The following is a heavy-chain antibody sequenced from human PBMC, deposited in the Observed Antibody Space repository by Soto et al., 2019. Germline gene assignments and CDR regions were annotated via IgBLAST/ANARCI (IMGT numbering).Heavy chain of an antibody. CDR3: ARVTPAGY. V-gene: IGHV3-21*01. D-gene: IGHD6-13*01. CDR1: GFTFSSYS. J-gene: IGHJ4*02. Sequence: WGTLRLSCEASGFTFSSYSMNWVRQAPGKGLEWVSSISSSSSYIYYADSVKGRFTISRDNAKNSLYLQMNSLRAEDTAVYYCARVTPAGYWGQGILVTVSS. CDR2: ISSSSSYI.